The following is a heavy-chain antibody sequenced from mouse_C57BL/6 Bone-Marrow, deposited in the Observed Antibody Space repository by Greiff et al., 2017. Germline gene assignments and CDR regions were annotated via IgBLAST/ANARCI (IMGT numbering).Heavy chain of an antibody. CDR3: AREIANWDSFFDY. J-gene: IGHJ2*01. V-gene: IGHV1-26*01. D-gene: IGHD4-1*01. CDR2: INPNNGGT. Sequence: EVQLQQSGAELARPGASVKLSCKASGYTFTDYYMNWVKQSHGKSLEWIGDINPNNGGTSYNQKFKGKATLTVDKSSSTAYMELRSLTSEDSAVYYCAREIANWDSFFDYWGQGTTLTVSS. CDR1: GYTFTDYY.